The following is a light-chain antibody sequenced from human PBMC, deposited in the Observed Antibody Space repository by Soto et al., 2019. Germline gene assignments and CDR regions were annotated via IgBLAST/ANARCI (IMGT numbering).Light chain of an antibody. CDR1: QSVNSN. J-gene: IGKJ4*01. CDR3: QQYNVWPLT. Sequence: EIVMTQSPVTLSVSPGDRATLSCRASQSVNSNFAWYQQKPGQTPKLLIYVASTRASGIPVRFSGSGSGTEFTLTISSLQSEDFAVYYCQQYNVWPLTFGGGTKVEFK. V-gene: IGKV3-15*01. CDR2: VAS.